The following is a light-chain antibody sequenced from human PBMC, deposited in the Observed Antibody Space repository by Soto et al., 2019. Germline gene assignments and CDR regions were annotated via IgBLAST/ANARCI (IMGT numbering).Light chain of an antibody. CDR3: MQATQFPWT. CDR1: QSLVNSDGNTY. V-gene: IGKV2-24*01. Sequence: IVMTQTPLSSPVTLGQPASISCRSSQSLVNSDGNTYLSWLQQRPGQPPRLLIYKISNRLSGVPDRFSGSGAGTDFTLNIRRVEAEDVGLYYCMQATQFPWTFGQGTKVDIK. J-gene: IGKJ1*01. CDR2: KIS.